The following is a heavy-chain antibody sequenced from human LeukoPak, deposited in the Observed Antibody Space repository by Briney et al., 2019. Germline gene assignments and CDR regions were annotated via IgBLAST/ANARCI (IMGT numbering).Heavy chain of an antibody. J-gene: IGHJ4*02. CDR1: GGSISSYY. V-gene: IGHV4-59*01. Sequence: SETLSLTFSVSGGSISSYYWSWIRRPPGKGVEGIGYIYYSGSTNYNPSLKSRVTISVDTSKNQFSLKLSSVTAADTAVYYCARDSSSWSYWGQGTLVSVSS. CDR3: ARDSSSWSY. CDR2: IYYSGST. D-gene: IGHD6-13*01.